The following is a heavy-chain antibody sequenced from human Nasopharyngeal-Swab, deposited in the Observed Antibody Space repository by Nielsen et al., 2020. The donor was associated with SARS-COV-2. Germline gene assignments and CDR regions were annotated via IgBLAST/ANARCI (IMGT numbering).Heavy chain of an antibody. CDR3: ARDYYDNYDSDF. V-gene: IGHV1-2*02. CDR2: INLYNGDT. J-gene: IGHJ4*02. CDR1: GYTFTDYY. Sequence: ASVKVSCKTSGYTFTDYYIHWVRQVPGQGLEWVGCINLYNGDTFYAQNFQGRVTVTRDTSRSTAYIDLSRLRSDDTAVYYCARDYYDNYDSDFWGQGTLVTVSS. D-gene: IGHD3-22*01.